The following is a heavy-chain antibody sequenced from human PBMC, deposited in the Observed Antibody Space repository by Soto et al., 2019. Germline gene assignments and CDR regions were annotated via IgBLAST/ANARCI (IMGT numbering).Heavy chain of an antibody. CDR3: AKVGVVVPAAMIVYYYYYMDV. D-gene: IGHD2-2*01. V-gene: IGHV3-23*01. CDR1: GFTFSSYA. J-gene: IGHJ6*03. CDR2: ISGSGGST. Sequence: TGGSLRLSCAASGFTFSSYAMSWVRQAPGKGLEWVSAISGSGGSTYYADSVKGRFTISRDNSKNTLYLQMNSLRAEDTAVYYCAKVGVVVPAAMIVYYYYYMDVWGKGTTVTVSS.